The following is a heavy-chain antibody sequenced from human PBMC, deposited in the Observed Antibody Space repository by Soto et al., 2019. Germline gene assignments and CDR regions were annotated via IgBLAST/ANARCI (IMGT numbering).Heavy chain of an antibody. Sequence: PGGSLRLSCAASGFTFSSYWMHWVRQAPGKGLEWVSSVSFRGDIYYADSLEGRFTISRDDAKNSLYLQMNSLRAEDTAVYYCARGCSSASCYYYWGQGTLVTVSS. CDR2: VSFRGDI. D-gene: IGHD2-2*01. CDR3: ARGCSSASCYYY. J-gene: IGHJ4*02. V-gene: IGHV3-21*01. CDR1: GFTFSSYW.